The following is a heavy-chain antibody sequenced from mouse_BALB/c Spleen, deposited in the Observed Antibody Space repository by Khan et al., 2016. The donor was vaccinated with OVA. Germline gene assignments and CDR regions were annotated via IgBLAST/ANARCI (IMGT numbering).Heavy chain of an antibody. D-gene: IGHD2-10*01. CDR2: IWSDGST. J-gene: IGHJ4*01. V-gene: IGHV2-6-1*01. Sequence: VELVESGPGLVAPSQSLSITCTISGFSLTNYGVHWVRQPPGKGLEWLVVIWSDGSTTYNSDLKSRLNISKDNSKSHVFLKMNSLQTDDTAMYYCARQPYYHYNIMDYWGQGTSVTVSS. CDR1: GFSLTNYG. CDR3: ARQPYYHYNIMDY.